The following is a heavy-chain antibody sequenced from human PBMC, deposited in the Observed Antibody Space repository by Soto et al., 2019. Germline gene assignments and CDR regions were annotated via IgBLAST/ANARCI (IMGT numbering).Heavy chain of an antibody. J-gene: IGHJ4*02. D-gene: IGHD5-12*01. Sequence: PSETLSLTCAVYGGSFSGYYWSWIRQPPGKGLEWIGEINHSGSTNYNPSLKSRVTISVDTSKNQFSLKLSSVTAADTAVYYCARAYGGYADYWGQGALVTV. CDR3: ARAYGGYADY. V-gene: IGHV4-34*01. CDR1: GGSFSGYY. CDR2: INHSGST.